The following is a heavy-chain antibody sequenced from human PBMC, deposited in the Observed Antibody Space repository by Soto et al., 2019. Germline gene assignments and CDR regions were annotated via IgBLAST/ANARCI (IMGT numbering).Heavy chain of an antibody. CDR2: IIPIFGTA. J-gene: IGHJ6*02. V-gene: IGHV1-69*13. Sequence: ASVKVSCKASGGTFSSYAISWVRQAPGQGLEWMGGIIPIFGTANYAQKFQGRVTITADESTSTAYMELSSLRSEDTAVYYCARDPRRDGYNYLAYYYGMDVWGQGTTVTVSS. CDR1: GGTFSSYA. CDR3: ARDPRRDGYNYLAYYYGMDV. D-gene: IGHD5-12*01.